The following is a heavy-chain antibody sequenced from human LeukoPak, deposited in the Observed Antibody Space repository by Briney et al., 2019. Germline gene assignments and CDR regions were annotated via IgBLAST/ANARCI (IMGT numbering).Heavy chain of an antibody. CDR2: IIPIFGTA. D-gene: IGHD6-19*01. V-gene: IGHV1-69*05. Sequence: SVKVSCKASGGTFSSYAISWVRQAPGQGLEWMGGIIPIFGTANYAQKFQGRVTITTDESTSTAYMELSSLRSEDTAVYYCARWRYSSGNWFDPWDQGTLVTVSS. CDR3: ARWRYSSGNWFDP. CDR1: GGTFSSYA. J-gene: IGHJ5*02.